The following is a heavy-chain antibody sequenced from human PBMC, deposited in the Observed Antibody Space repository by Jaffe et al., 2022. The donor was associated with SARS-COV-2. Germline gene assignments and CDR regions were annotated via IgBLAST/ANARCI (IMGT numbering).Heavy chain of an antibody. CDR3: ARAGCISIFCPLDN. CDR1: GFPFSSYW. CDR2: IKQDGSEK. D-gene: IGHD3-9*01. J-gene: IGHJ4*02. V-gene: IGHV3-7*01. Sequence: EVQLVESGGGLVQPGGSLRLSCAASGFPFSSYWMSWVRQAPGKGLEWVANIKQDGSEKYYVDSVKGRFTISRDNAKNSLYLQMNSLRVEDTAVYYCARAGCISIFCPLDNWGQGTLVTVSS.